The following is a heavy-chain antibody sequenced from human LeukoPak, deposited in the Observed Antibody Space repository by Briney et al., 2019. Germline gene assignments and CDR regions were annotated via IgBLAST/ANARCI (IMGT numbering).Heavy chain of an antibody. J-gene: IGHJ5*02. CDR2: IYWDDDK. V-gene: IGHV2-5*02. CDR3: AHRPGGGGWPYTYNWFDP. D-gene: IGHD6-19*01. CDR1: GFSLSTSGVG. Sequence: SGPTLVNPTQTLTLTCTFSGFSLSTSGVGVGWIRQPPGKALEWLALIYWDDDKRYSPSLKSRLTITKDTSKNQVVLTMTNMDPVDTATYYCAHRPGGGGWPYTYNWFDPWGQGTLVTVSS.